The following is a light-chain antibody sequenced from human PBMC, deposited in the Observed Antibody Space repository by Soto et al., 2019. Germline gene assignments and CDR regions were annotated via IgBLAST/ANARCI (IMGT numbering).Light chain of an antibody. CDR3: LQDFSYPRT. Sequence: IQMTQSPSSVSASVGDRVIITCRASQGIRTDLGWYQQSPGKAPKVLIVGASTLQSGVPSRFSGSGSGTDFTLTISSLQPEDSATYYCLQDFSYPRTFGQGTKVEIK. CDR1: QGIRTD. V-gene: IGKV1-6*01. CDR2: GAS. J-gene: IGKJ1*01.